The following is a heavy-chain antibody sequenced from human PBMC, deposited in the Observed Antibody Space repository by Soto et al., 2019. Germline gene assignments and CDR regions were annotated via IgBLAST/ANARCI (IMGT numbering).Heavy chain of an antibody. V-gene: IGHV4-31*03. CDR3: ATYGSGTYKPTTFDS. Sequence: QVQLQESGPGLVKPSQTLSLTCTVSGGSISSGGYYWSWIRQHPGKGLEWIGYIYYSGSTYYNPSRKSRVTISGDTSKNQFSLKLSSVTAADTAVYYCATYGSGTYKPTTFDSWGQGTLVTVSS. J-gene: IGHJ4*02. CDR1: GGSISSGGYY. CDR2: IYYSGST. D-gene: IGHD3-10*01.